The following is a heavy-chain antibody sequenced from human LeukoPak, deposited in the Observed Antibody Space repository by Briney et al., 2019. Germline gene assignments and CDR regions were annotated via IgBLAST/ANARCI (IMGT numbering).Heavy chain of an antibody. CDR2: IRSDGSNK. Sequence: GGSLRLSCAGSGFSFSSYGMHWVCQAPGKGLEWMAFIRSDGSNKYYADSVKGRFTISRDNSKNTLYLQMNSLRAEDTAVYYCARILDSAWGELGYWGQGTLVTVSS. V-gene: IGHV3-30*02. D-gene: IGHD6-19*01. CDR3: ARILDSAWGELGY. CDR1: GFSFSSYG. J-gene: IGHJ4*02.